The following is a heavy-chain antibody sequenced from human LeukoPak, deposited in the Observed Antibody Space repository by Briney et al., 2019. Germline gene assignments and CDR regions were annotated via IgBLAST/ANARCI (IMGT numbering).Heavy chain of an antibody. D-gene: IGHD1-26*01. Sequence: SSETLSLTCAVYGGSFSGYYWSWIRQPPGKGLEWIGEINHSGSTNYNPSLKSRVTISVDTSKNQFSLKLSSVTAADTAVYYCARDVGATQYYFDYWGQGTLVTVSS. J-gene: IGHJ4*02. CDR1: GGSFSGYY. CDR2: INHSGST. CDR3: ARDVGATQYYFDY. V-gene: IGHV4-34*01.